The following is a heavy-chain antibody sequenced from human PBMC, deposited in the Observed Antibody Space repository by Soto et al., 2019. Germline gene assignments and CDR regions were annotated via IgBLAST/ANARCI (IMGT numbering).Heavy chain of an antibody. CDR1: GGSISSYY. V-gene: IGHV4-59*01. CDR2: IYYSGST. J-gene: IGHJ6*02. D-gene: IGHD3-10*01. Sequence: SETLSLTCTVSGGSISSYYWSWIRQPPGKGLEWIGYIYYSGSTNYNPSLKSRVTISVDTSKNQFSLKLSSVTAADTAVYYCARAVFLSGFGELLNYYYGMDVWGQGTTVTVSS. CDR3: ARAVFLSGFGELLNYYYGMDV.